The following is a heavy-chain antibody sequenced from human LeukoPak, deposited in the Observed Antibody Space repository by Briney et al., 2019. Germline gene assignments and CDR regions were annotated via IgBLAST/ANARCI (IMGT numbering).Heavy chain of an antibody. CDR3: AKDGYSYGYTFWDY. J-gene: IGHJ4*02. V-gene: IGHV3-23*01. D-gene: IGHD5-18*01. CDR2: ISGSGGST. CDR1: GFTFSSYA. Sequence: GGSLRLSCAASGFTFSSYAMSWVRQAPGKGLGWVSAISGSGGSTYYADSVKGRFTISRDNSKNTLYLQMNSLRAEDTAVYYCAKDGYSYGYTFWDYWGQGTLVTVSS.